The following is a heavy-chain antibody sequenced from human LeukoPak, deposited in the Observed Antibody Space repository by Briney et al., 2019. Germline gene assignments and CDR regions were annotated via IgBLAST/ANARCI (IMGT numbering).Heavy chain of an antibody. Sequence: GGSLRLSCAASGFTFSSYWMSWVRQAPGEGLEWVANIKQDGTEKYYMDSVKGRFSISRDNAKNSLYLQMNALRAEDAAVYYCARDVRPDYWGQGTLVTVST. CDR3: ARDVRPDY. CDR1: GFTFSSYW. V-gene: IGHV3-7*04. CDR2: IKQDGTEK. J-gene: IGHJ4*02. D-gene: IGHD6-6*01.